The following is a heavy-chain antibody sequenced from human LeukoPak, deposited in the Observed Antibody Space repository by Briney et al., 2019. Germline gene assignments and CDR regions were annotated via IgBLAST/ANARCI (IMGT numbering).Heavy chain of an antibody. CDR1: GFTFDDYA. J-gene: IGHJ4*02. CDR2: ISWNSGSV. Sequence: GRSLRLSCAASGFTFDDYAMHWVRQAPGKGLEWVSGISWNSGSVGYADSVKGRFTISRDNAKNSLYLQMNSLRAEDTALYYCAVWIQLWLRLDYWGQGTLVTVSS. CDR3: AVWIQLWLRLDY. D-gene: IGHD5-18*01. V-gene: IGHV3-9*01.